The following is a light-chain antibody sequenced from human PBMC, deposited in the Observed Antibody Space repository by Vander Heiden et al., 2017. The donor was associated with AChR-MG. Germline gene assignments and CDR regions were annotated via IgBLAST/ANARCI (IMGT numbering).Light chain of an antibody. V-gene: IGLV2-14*01. CDR3: SSYTTSSSPYV. J-gene: IGLJ1*01. Sequence: QSALTQPASVSSSPGQSLTISCTGTSSDIGGYNYVSWYQQHPGKAPKLVIFDVSQRPSGVSNRFSGSKSGNTTSLTISGLQAEDEADYYCSSYTTSSSPYVFGTGTKVTVL. CDR1: SSDIGGYNY. CDR2: DVS.